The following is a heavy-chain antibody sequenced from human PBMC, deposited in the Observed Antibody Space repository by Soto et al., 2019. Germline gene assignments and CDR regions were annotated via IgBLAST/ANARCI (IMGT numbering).Heavy chain of an antibody. V-gene: IGHV1-3*01. J-gene: IGHJ5*02. CDR2: INAGNGNT. Sequence: GASVKVSCKASGYTFTSYAMHWVRQAPGQRLEWMGWINAGNGNTKYSQKFQGRVTITRDTSASTAYMELSSLRSEDTAVYYCARDSMIVPPTPTYSQKFDPWGQGTLVTVSS. D-gene: IGHD3-22*01. CDR3: ARDSMIVPPTPTYSQKFDP. CDR1: GYTFTSYA.